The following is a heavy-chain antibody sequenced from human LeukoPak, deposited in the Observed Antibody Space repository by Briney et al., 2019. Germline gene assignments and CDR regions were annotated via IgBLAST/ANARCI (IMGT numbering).Heavy chain of an antibody. V-gene: IGHV3-21*01. D-gene: IGHD3-22*01. CDR2: ITSSSTYI. CDR1: GFTFSNYN. Sequence: GGSLRLSCAASGFTFSNYNMNWVRQAPGKGLEWVSSITSSSTYIYYAGSVKGRFTISRDNAKNSLYLQMNSLRAEDTAVYYCARRYDSSGYYQYWGQGTLVTVSS. CDR3: ARRYDSSGYYQY. J-gene: IGHJ4*02.